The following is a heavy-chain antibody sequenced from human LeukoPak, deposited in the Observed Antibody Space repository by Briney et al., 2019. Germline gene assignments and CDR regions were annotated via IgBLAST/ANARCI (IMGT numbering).Heavy chain of an antibody. J-gene: IGHJ4*02. CDR1: GFTFSIHG. CDR3: ARVSWDYYGSGSYWYFDY. V-gene: IGHV3-23*01. D-gene: IGHD3-10*01. Sequence: GGTLRLSCAASGFTFSIHGMNWVRQAPGKGLEWVSGIGASGSHTYFADSVKGRFSISRDNSKNTVYLQMNSLRAGDTAVYYCARVSWDYYGSGSYWYFDYWGQGTLVTVSS. CDR2: IGASGSHT.